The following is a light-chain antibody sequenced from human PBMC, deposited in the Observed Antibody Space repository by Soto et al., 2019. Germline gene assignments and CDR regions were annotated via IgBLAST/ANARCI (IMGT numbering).Light chain of an antibody. CDR2: AAS. CDR3: QKYHSAPLT. V-gene: IGKV1-27*01. J-gene: IGKJ4*01. CDR1: QGISND. Sequence: DIQMTQSPSSLSASVGDRVTITCRASQGISNDLAWYQQKPGKVPKLMIYAASILQSGVPSRFSGSGSGTEFTLTISILQPEDVATYYCQKYHSAPLTVGGGTKVEIK.